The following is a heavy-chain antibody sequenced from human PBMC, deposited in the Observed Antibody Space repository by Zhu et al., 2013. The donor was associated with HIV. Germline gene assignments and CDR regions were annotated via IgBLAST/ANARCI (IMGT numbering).Heavy chain of an antibody. V-gene: IGHV1-69*06. CDR1: GYTFTGYY. CDR3: ARDRYYNLRGYYYESAD. J-gene: IGHJ4*02. Sequence: QVQLVQSGAEVKKPGASVKVSCKASGYTFTGYYMHWVRQAPGQGLEWMGGISPIFGTTDYAQKFQGRVTITADRSTSTAYLELRSLRSDDTAVYYCARDRYYNLRGYYYESADWGQGTLVTVSS. D-gene: IGHD3-22*01. CDR2: ISPIFGTT.